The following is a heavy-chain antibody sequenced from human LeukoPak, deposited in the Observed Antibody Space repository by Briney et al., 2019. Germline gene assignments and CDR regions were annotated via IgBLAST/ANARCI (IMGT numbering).Heavy chain of an antibody. CDR1: GDRVSSNSAA. CDR2: TYYRSKWYN. V-gene: IGHV6-1*01. D-gene: IGHD6-13*01. Sequence: SQTLSLTCAISGDRVSSNSAARNWIRQSPSRGLEWLGRTYYRSKWYNDYAVSVKSRITINPDTSKNQFSLQLNSVTPEDTAVYYCARGVGYSSSWYAPRRNWFDPWGQGTLVTVSS. J-gene: IGHJ5*02. CDR3: ARGVGYSSSWYAPRRNWFDP.